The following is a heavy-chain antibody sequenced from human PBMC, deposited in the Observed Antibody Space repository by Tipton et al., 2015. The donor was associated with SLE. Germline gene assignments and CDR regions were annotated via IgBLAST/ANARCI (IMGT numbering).Heavy chain of an antibody. V-gene: IGHV4-39*07. Sequence: TLSLTCTVSGDSISSSSYYWGWIRQPPGKGLEWIGSLYYGGTTYYNPSLKSRVTISVGTSKNQFSLKLNSVTAADTAVYYCARAEGSWDAFDIWGQGTMVTVSS. D-gene: IGHD2-15*01. J-gene: IGHJ3*02. CDR2: LYYGGTT. CDR1: GDSISSSSYY. CDR3: ARAEGSWDAFDI.